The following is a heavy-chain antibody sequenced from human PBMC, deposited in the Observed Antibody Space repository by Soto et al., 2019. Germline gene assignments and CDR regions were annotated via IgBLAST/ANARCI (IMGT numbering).Heavy chain of an antibody. V-gene: IGHV3-53*01. CDR3: NRAESDVENCYISNSYAMDV. CDR2: INSGGDT. D-gene: IGHD3-16*02. Sequence: PGGSLRLSCAASGFSVSSDYMSWVRQAPGKGLEWVSLINSGGDTDYADSVKGRFSISRDITGDTIYLHMTSLRAHDTAIYYFNRAESDVENCYISNSYAMDVWGQGTTVTVSS. CDR1: GFSVSSDY. J-gene: IGHJ6*02.